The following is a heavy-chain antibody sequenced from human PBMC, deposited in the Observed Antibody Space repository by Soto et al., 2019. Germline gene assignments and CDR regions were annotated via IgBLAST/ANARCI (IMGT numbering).Heavy chain of an antibody. D-gene: IGHD2-15*01. CDR3: ARALRSRWWFPPRMDGFDY. Sequence: QVQLVESGGGVVQPGRSLRLSCAASGFTFSSYAMHWVRQAPGKGLEWVAVISYDGSNKYYADSVKGRFTISRDNSKNTLYLQMNSLRAEDTAVYYCARALRSRWWFPPRMDGFDYWGQGTLVTVSS. V-gene: IGHV3-30-3*01. CDR2: ISYDGSNK. J-gene: IGHJ4*02. CDR1: GFTFSSYA.